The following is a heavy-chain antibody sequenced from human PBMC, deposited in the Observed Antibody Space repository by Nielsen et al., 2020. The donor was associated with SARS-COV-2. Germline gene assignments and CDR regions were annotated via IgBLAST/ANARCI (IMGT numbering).Heavy chain of an antibody. Sequence: GGSLRLSCAASGFTFDDYAMHWVRQAPGKGLEWVSGISWNSGSIGYADSVKGRFTISRDNAKNSLYLQMNSLRDEDTAVYYCARHEGGVRYFDWLLTGPNWFDPWGQGTLVTVSS. CDR3: ARHEGGVRYFDWLLTGPNWFDP. CDR1: GFTFDDYA. D-gene: IGHD3-9*01. V-gene: IGHV3-9*01. J-gene: IGHJ5*02. CDR2: ISWNSGSI.